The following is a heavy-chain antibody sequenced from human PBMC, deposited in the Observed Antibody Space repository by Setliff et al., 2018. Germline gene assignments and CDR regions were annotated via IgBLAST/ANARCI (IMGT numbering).Heavy chain of an antibody. Sequence: PSETLSLTCTVSGGSIISTNNYWGWIRQPPGKGLEWIGSIYYAERPAYNSALKSRIAMSVDTSKNQFSLELTSVTAADTAVYYCVRHERSVGNWLAGDCWGQGTLVTVSS. CDR2: IYYAERP. J-gene: IGHJ4*02. CDR1: GGSIISTNNY. D-gene: IGHD2-15*01. V-gene: IGHV4-39*01. CDR3: VRHERSVGNWLAGDC.